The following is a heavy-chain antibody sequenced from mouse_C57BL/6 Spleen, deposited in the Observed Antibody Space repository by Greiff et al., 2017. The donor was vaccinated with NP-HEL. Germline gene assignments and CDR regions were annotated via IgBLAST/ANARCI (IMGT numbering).Heavy chain of an antibody. CDR1: GYTFTSYG. J-gene: IGHJ3*01. CDR2: IYPRSGNT. D-gene: IGHD2-1*01. CDR3: AGGGNYVAY. Sequence: QVQLQKSGAELARPGASVKLSCKASGYTFTSYGISWVKQRTGQGLEWIGEIYPRSGNTYYNEKFKGKATLTADKSSSTAYMELRSLTSEDSAVYFCAGGGNYVAYWGQGTLVTVSA. V-gene: IGHV1-81*01.